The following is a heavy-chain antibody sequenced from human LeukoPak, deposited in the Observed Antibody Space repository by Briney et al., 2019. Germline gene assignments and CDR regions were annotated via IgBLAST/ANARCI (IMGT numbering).Heavy chain of an antibody. CDR3: AKDLGSSGWYVDDYFDY. CDR1: GFTFSSYG. CDR2: ISYDGSNK. V-gene: IGHV3-30*18. D-gene: IGHD6-19*01. Sequence: GGSLRLSCAASGFTFSSYGMHWVRQAPGKGLEWVAVISYDGSNKYYADSVKGRFTISRDNSKNTLYLQMNSLRAEDTAVYYCAKDLGSSGWYVDDYFDYWGQGTLVTVSS. J-gene: IGHJ4*02.